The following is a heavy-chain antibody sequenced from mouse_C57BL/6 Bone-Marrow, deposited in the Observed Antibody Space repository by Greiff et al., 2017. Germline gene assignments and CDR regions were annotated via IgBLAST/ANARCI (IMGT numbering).Heavy chain of an antibody. CDR2: IDPSDSYT. Sequence: QVQLQQPGAELVKPGASVKLSCKASGYTFTSYWMQWVKQRPGQGLAWIGEIDPSDSYTNYNQKFKGKATLTVDTSSSTAYMQLSSLTSEDSAVYYCARLAWFAYWGQGTLVTVSA. J-gene: IGHJ3*01. CDR1: GYTFTSYW. CDR3: ARLAWFAY. V-gene: IGHV1-50*01.